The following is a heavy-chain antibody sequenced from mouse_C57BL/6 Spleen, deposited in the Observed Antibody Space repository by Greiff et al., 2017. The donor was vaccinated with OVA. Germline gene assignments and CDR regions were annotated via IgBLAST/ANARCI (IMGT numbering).Heavy chain of an antibody. D-gene: IGHD2-4*01. CDR2: INPSNGGT. CDR3: AREGGYDYDEYFDV. CDR1: GYTFTSYW. V-gene: IGHV1-53*01. J-gene: IGHJ1*03. Sequence: QVQLQQPGTELVKPGASVKLSCKASGYTFTSYWMHWVKQRPGQGLEWIGNINPSNGGTNYNEKFKSKATLTVDKSSSTAYMQLSSLTSEDSAVYYCAREGGYDYDEYFDVWGTGTTVTVSS.